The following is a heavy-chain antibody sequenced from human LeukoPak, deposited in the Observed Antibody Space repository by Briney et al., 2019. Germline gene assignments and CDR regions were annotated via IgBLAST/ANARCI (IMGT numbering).Heavy chain of an antibody. CDR2: INTDGSST. CDR3: AKGTGDTAYYFDF. J-gene: IGHJ4*02. V-gene: IGHV3-74*01. Sequence: PGGSLRLSCAASGFTFSSYWMHWVRQAPGKGLVWVSRINTDGSSTSYADSVKGRFTISRDNSENTLYLQMSGLRAEDTAIYYCAKGTGDTAYYFDFWGQGVLVTVSS. D-gene: IGHD7-27*01. CDR1: GFTFSSYW.